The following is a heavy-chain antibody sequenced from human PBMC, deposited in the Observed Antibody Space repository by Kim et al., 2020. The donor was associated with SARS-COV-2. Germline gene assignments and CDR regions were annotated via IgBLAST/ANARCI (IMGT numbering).Heavy chain of an antibody. D-gene: IGHD6-13*01. V-gene: IGHV3-23*01. CDR2: ISGSGGST. CDR3: AKDGSSSWYREGNWFDP. Sequence: GGSLRLSCAASGFTFSSYAMSWVRQAPGKGLEWVSAISGSGGSTYYADSVKGRFTISRDNSKNTLYLQMNSLRAEDTAVYYCAKDGSSSWYREGNWFDPWGQGTLVTVSS. CDR1: GFTFSSYA. J-gene: IGHJ5*02.